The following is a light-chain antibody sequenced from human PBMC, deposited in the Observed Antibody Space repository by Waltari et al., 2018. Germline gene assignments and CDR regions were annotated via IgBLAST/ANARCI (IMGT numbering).Light chain of an antibody. J-gene: IGLJ2*01. CDR1: SSDVGGYND. CDR2: DVN. Sequence: QAALTQPPSVSKSLGQSVTISCTGTSSDVGGYNDVSWYQQHPGTAPKFLIYDVNKRPPGVSDLFAGSKSGNTASLTISGLQAEDEADYYCCSYRSGNTYIFGGGTRLAVL. CDR3: CSYRSGNTYI. V-gene: IGLV2-14*03.